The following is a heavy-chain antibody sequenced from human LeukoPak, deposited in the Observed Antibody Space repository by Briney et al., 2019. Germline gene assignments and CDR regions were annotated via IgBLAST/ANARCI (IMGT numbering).Heavy chain of an antibody. CDR1: GFTFCVYS. CDR2: FGIDSGNT. V-gene: IGHV3-48*01. D-gene: IGHD5-24*01. CDR3: ARDYKYAFDN. J-gene: IGHJ4*02. Sequence: GGSLSLSCALSGFTFCVYSMTGVRQAPGRGGEGFSYFGIDSGNTNYADSVKGRFTISGDKAKNSLYLQMNSLRVEDTAVYYCARDYKYAFDNWGQGTLVTVSS.